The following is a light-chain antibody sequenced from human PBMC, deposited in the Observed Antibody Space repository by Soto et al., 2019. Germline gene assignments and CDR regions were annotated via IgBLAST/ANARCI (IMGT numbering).Light chain of an antibody. V-gene: IGLV1-51*01. CDR3: GSWDSSLSAYV. Sequence: QCVLTQPPSVSAAPGQKVAMSCSGSSSNIGGNSVSWYQQLPGTAPKLLIYDDNKRPSGIPDRFSGSKSGTSATLGITGFQTGDEADYYCGSWDSSLSAYVFGTGTKVTV. J-gene: IGLJ1*01. CDR1: SSNIGGNS. CDR2: DDN.